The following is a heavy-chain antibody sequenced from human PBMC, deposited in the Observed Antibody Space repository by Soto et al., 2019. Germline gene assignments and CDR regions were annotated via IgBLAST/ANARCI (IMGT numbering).Heavy chain of an antibody. CDR3: AKVRDSSSSAFDY. CDR1: GFTFSSYA. J-gene: IGHJ4*02. D-gene: IGHD6-6*01. V-gene: IGHV3-23*01. Sequence: GGSLRLSCAASGFTFSSYAMSWVRQAPGKGLEWVSAISGSGGSTYYADSVKGRFTISRDNSKNTLYLQMNSLRAEDTAGYYCAKVRDSSSSAFDYWGQGTLVTVSS. CDR2: ISGSGGST.